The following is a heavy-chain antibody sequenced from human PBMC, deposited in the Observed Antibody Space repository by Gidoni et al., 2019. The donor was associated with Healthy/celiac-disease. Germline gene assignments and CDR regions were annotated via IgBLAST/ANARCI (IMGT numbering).Heavy chain of an antibody. D-gene: IGHD6-19*01. CDR1: GFTFSDYY. CDR2: ISSSSSYT. Sequence: QVQLVESGGGLVKPGGSQRLSCAASGFTFSDYYMSWIRQAPGKGLEWVSYISSSSSYTNYADSVKGRFTISRDNAKNSLYLQMNSLRAEDTAVYYCAREKYSSGWYPDYWGQGTLVTVSS. CDR3: AREKYSSGWYPDY. J-gene: IGHJ4*02. V-gene: IGHV3-11*05.